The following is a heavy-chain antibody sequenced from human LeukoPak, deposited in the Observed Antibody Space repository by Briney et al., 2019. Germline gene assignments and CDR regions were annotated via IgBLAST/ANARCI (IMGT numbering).Heavy chain of an antibody. CDR1: GFTFSSYW. CDR3: ARESRGSYMDV. D-gene: IGHD3-10*01. V-gene: IGHV3-7*01. J-gene: IGHJ6*03. CDR2: IKQDGSEK. Sequence: GGSLRLSCAASGFTFSSYWMSWVRQAPGKGREWVANIKQDGSEKYYVDSVKGRFTISRDNAKNSLYLQMNSLRAEDTAVYYCARESRGSYMDVWGKGTTVTVSS.